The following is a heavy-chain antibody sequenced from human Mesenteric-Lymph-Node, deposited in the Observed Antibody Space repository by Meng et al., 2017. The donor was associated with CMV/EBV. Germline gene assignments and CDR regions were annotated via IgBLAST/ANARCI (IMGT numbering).Heavy chain of an antibody. J-gene: IGHJ5*02. CDR2: IYDSGST. Sequence: INRGEYYWSWIRQPPGKGLEWIGYIYDSGSTYYNPSLKSRVTISVDTSKNQFSLKLSSVTAADTAVYYCARVMRWAYYDFWSSFDPWGQGTLVTVSS. V-gene: IGHV4-30-4*08. CDR3: ARVMRWAYYDFWSSFDP. D-gene: IGHD3-3*01. CDR1: INRGEYY.